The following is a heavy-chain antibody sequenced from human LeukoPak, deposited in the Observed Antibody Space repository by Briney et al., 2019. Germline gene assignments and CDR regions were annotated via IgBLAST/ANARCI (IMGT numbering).Heavy chain of an antibody. CDR3: ATHYGWYGYYYYYMDV. CDR2: IYYSGST. J-gene: IGHJ6*03. Sequence: SETLSLTCTVSGGSISSSSYYWGWIRQPPGKGLEWIGCIYYSGSTYYNPSLKSRVTISVDTSKNQFSLKLSSVTAADTAVYYCATHYGWYGYYYYYMDVWGKGTTVTISS. V-gene: IGHV4-39*01. D-gene: IGHD6-19*01. CDR1: GGSISSSSYY.